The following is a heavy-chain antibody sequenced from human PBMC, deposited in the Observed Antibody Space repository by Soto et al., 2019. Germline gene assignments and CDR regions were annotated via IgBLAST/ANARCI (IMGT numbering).Heavy chain of an antibody. CDR1: GFTFSSYG. D-gene: IGHD6-13*01. Sequence: GGSLRLSCAASGFTFSSYGMHWVRQAPGKGLEWVAVIWYDGSNKYYADSAKGRFTISRDNSKNTLYLQMNSLRAEDTAVYYCARQVTIAAGGTSFDYWGQGTLVTSPQ. CDR3: ARQVTIAAGGTSFDY. CDR2: IWYDGSNK. J-gene: IGHJ4*02. V-gene: IGHV3-33*01.